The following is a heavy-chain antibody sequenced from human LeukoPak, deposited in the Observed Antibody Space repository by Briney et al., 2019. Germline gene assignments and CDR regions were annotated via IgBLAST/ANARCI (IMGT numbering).Heavy chain of an antibody. D-gene: IGHD6-19*01. CDR1: GFTFNSYG. V-gene: IGHV3-33*01. CDR2: IWYDGSNK. Sequence: GGSLRLSCAASGFTFNSYGMHWVRQAPGKGLEWVAVIWYDGSNKYYADSVKGRFTISRDNSKITLYLQMNSLRAEDTAVYYCARTRGAVATDPFDNWGQGTMVIVSS. J-gene: IGHJ3*02. CDR3: ARTRGAVATDPFDN.